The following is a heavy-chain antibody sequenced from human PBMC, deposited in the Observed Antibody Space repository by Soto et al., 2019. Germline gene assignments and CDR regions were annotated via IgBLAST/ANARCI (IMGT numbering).Heavy chain of an antibody. V-gene: IGHV4-39*01. CDR2: ISYSGNT. Sequence: KPSETLSLTCTVSGGSINIGGYYWVWIRQPPGKGLEWIGSISYSGNTYNSPSLQSRVIISIDTSKNQFYLNVNSVTAEDTAVYYCATGVIWTGYFTVDSWGQGTRVTVSS. D-gene: IGHD3-3*01. CDR1: GGSINIGGYY. CDR3: ATGVIWTGYFTVDS. J-gene: IGHJ4*02.